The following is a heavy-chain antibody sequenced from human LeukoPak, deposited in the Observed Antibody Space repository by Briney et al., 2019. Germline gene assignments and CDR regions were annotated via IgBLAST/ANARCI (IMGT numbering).Heavy chain of an antibody. D-gene: IGHD3-3*01. V-gene: IGHV3-7*03. CDR1: GFTFSIYW. J-gene: IGHJ4*02. CDR2: IKQDGSEK. CDR3: EGIRTSGLNSRQLDY. Sequence: GGSLRLSCAASGFTFSIYWMSWVRQAPGKGLEWVANIKQDGSEKYYVDSVKGRFTISRDNAKNSLYLQMNSLRAEDTAVYYCEGIRTSGLNSRQLDYWGQGTLVTVSS.